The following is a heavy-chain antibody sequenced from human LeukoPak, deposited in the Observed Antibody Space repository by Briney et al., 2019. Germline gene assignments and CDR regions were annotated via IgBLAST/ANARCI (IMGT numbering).Heavy chain of an antibody. J-gene: IGHJ6*03. CDR3: AKDAVTTEYYYMDV. V-gene: IGHV3-20*04. Sequence: GGSLRLSCAASGFTFDDYGMSWVRQAPGKGLEWVSGINWNGGSTYYADSVKGRFTISRDNSKNTLYLQMNSLRAEDTAVYYCAKDAVTTEYYYMDVWGKGTTVTVSS. CDR2: INWNGGST. CDR1: GFTFDDYG. D-gene: IGHD4-17*01.